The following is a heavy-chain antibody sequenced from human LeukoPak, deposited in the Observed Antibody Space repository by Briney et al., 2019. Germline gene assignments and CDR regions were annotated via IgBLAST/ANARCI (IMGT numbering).Heavy chain of an antibody. V-gene: IGHV1-69*05. D-gene: IGHD3-10*01. CDR2: IIPLFGTA. J-gene: IGHJ4*02. CDR3: LRVFASGGEISGSYYYY. CDR1: GGTFSTYA. Sequence: SVKISCRASGGTFSTYAVNWVRQATGEGLEWMGGIIPLFGTATYEQKFQGRVTITTADSTITAYIELRTLRTADAPVMYFLRVFASGGEISGSYYYYWGQGTLVTVS.